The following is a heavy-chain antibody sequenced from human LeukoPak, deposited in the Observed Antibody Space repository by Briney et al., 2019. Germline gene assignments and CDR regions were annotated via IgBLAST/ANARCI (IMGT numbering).Heavy chain of an antibody. J-gene: IGHJ3*02. CDR2: ISHTGYNT. D-gene: IGHD3-3*01. Sequence: PGGSLRLSCAASGFTFDNYAMTWVRQAPGSALEWVASISHTGYNTFYADSVKGRFAISKDNSRNTLFLQMNSLRAEDTAVYYCAKDGVVISPWGAFDIWGQGTMVTVSS. CDR3: AKDGVVISPWGAFDI. CDR1: GFTFDNYA. V-gene: IGHV3-23*01.